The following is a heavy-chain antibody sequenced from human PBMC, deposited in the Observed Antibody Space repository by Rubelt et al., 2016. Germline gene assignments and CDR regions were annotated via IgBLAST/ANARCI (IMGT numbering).Heavy chain of an antibody. J-gene: IGHJ5*02. V-gene: IGHV4-39*07. CDR1: GGSISSSSYY. CDR2: INHSGST. Sequence: QLQLQESGPGLVKPSETLSLTCTVSGGSISSSSYYWGWIRQPPGKGLEWIGEINHSGSTNYNPSLKSRVTISVDTSKNQFSLELSSVTAADTAVYYCARFYSNYGSDNWFDPWGQGTLVTVSS. D-gene: IGHD4-11*01. CDR3: ARFYSNYGSDNWFDP.